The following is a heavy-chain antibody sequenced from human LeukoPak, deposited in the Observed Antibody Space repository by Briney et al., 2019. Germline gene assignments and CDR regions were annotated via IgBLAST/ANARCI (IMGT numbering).Heavy chain of an antibody. D-gene: IGHD5-18*01. Sequence: PGGSLRLSCAASGFTFDDYAMHWVRQAPGKGLEWVSGISWNSGSIGYADSVKGRFTISRDNAKNSLYLQMNSLRAEDTALYYCAKDRIGVYSYGFVDYWGQGTLATVSS. J-gene: IGHJ4*02. CDR1: GFTFDDYA. CDR3: AKDRIGVYSYGFVDY. V-gene: IGHV3-9*01. CDR2: ISWNSGSI.